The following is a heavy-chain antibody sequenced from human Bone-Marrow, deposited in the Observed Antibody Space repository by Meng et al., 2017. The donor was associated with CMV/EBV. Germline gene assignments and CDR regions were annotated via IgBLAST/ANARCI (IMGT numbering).Heavy chain of an antibody. Sequence: GTLTNYAISWVRQAPGQGLEWMGGIIPVFGTANYAQKFQGRVTITTAESTNTAYMELSSLRSEDTAVYYCARGPSRAYDSSGYWVYWGQGTLVTVSS. CDR1: GTLTNYA. D-gene: IGHD3-22*01. CDR2: IIPVFGTA. J-gene: IGHJ4*02. V-gene: IGHV1-69*05. CDR3: ARGPSRAYDSSGYWVY.